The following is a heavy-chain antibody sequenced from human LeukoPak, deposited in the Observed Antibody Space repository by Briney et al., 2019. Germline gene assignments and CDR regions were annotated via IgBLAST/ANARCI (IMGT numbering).Heavy chain of an antibody. CDR3: AKELRYSGSYYESAEYFQH. CDR1: GFTFSSYS. Sequence: GGSLRLSCAASGFTFSSYSMNWVRQAPGKGLEWVSSISSSSSYIYYADSVKGRFTISRDNAKNSLYLQMNSLRAEDTAVYYCAKELRYSGSYYESAEYFQHWGQGTLVTVSS. V-gene: IGHV3-21*01. J-gene: IGHJ1*01. D-gene: IGHD1-26*01. CDR2: ISSSSSYI.